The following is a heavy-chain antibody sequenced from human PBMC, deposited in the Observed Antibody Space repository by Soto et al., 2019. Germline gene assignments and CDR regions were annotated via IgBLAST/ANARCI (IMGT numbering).Heavy chain of an antibody. V-gene: IGHV3-30-3*01. Sequence: PGGSLRLSCAAYGFTFSSYAMHWVRQAPGKGLEWVAVISYDGSNKYYADSVKGRFTISRDNSKNTLYLQMNSLRAEDTAVYYCAKDPRYYYDSSGYYLFSVDYWGQGTLVTVSS. CDR3: AKDPRYYYDSSGYYLFSVDY. CDR1: GFTFSSYA. CDR2: ISYDGSNK. D-gene: IGHD3-22*01. J-gene: IGHJ4*02.